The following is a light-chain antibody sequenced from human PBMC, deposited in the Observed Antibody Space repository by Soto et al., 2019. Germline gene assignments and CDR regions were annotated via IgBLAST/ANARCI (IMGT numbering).Light chain of an antibody. J-gene: IGKJ3*01. Sequence: DIVMTQSPNSLALSLGERATINCKSSQSLLSSSDNKNYLAWFQQKPGQAPKLLIFSASTRYSGVPDRFSGSGSGTDFTLTVSSLQAEDVAVYYCQQYYGSPITFGPGTKLEIK. V-gene: IGKV4-1*01. CDR3: QQYYGSPIT. CDR1: QSLLSSSDNKNY. CDR2: SAS.